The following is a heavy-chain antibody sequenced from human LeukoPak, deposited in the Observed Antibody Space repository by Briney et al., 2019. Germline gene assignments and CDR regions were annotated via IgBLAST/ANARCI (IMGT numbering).Heavy chain of an antibody. Sequence: GGSLRLSCAASGFTFSSYAMSWVRQAPGKGLEWVSLISRSGDATYYADSVKGRFTISRDKSKDTLYLQMNSLRAEDTAVYYCARGPYFYDGIGYLDHWGQGTLVTVSS. CDR2: ISRSGDAT. CDR3: ARGPYFYDGIGYLDH. CDR1: GFTFSSYA. V-gene: IGHV3-23*01. J-gene: IGHJ4*02. D-gene: IGHD3-22*01.